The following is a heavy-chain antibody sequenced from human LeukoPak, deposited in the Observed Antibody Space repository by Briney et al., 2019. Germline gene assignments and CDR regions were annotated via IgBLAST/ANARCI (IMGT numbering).Heavy chain of an antibody. Sequence: LRLSCAASGFVFSSFEMNWIRQHPGKGLEWIGYIYYSGSTYYNPSLKSRVTMSVDTSKNQFSLKLSSVTAADTAVYYCAREVIEDWFDPWGQGTLDTVSS. V-gene: IGHV4-31*02. D-gene: IGHD2/OR15-2a*01. CDR3: AREVIEDWFDP. CDR1: GFVFSSFE. J-gene: IGHJ5*02. CDR2: IYYSGST.